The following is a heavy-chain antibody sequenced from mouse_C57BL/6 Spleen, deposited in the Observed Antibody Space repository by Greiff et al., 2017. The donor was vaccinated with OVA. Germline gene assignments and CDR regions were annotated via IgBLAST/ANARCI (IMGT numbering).Heavy chain of an antibody. V-gene: IGHV1-80*01. CDR2: IYPGDGDT. Sequence: LVESGAELVKPGASVKISCKASGYAFRSYWMNWVKQRPGKGLEWIGQIYPGDGDTNYNGKFKGKATLTADKSSSTAYMQLSSLTSEDSAVYFCARDSVTTVVASDYWGQGTTLTVSS. CDR1: GYAFRSYW. D-gene: IGHD1-1*01. J-gene: IGHJ2*01. CDR3: ARDSVTTVVASDY.